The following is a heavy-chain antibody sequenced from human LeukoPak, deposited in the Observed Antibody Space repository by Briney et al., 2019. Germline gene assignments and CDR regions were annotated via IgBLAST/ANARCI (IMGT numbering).Heavy chain of an antibody. J-gene: IGHJ5*02. CDR2: IYYSGST. D-gene: IGHD2-21*02. V-gene: IGHV4-31*03. CDR3: AREVHCGGDCYSGWFDP. CDR1: GGSIRNGGYY. Sequence: SETLSLTCTVSGGSIRNGGYYWSWIRQHPGKGPEWIGYIYYSGSTFYNPSLRSRLTISVDTSKNQFSLNLSSVTAADTAVYYCAREVHCGGDCYSGWFDPWGQGTLVTVSS.